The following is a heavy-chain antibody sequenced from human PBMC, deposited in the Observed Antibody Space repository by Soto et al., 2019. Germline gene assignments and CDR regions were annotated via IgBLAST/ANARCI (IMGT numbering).Heavy chain of an antibody. D-gene: IGHD6-19*01. V-gene: IGHV3-15*07. CDR2: IKSKTDGGTT. CDR1: GFPFSNAL. CDR3: AQDLGSGWHHFNWFDP. J-gene: IGHJ5*02. Sequence: GGSLRLSCAASGFPFSNALRNWVRQAPGKGLEWVGRIKSKTDGGTTDYAAPVKGRFTISRDDSKNMLYLQMNNLRAEDTAVYYCAQDLGSGWHHFNWFDPWGQGTLVTVSS.